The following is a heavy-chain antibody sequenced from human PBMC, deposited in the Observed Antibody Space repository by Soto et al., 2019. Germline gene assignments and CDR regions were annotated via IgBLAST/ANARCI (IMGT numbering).Heavy chain of an antibody. J-gene: IGHJ4*02. CDR1: GFSLSTSGVG. D-gene: IGHD2-15*01. CDR3: AHRPSYCSGGSCYSGFDY. V-gene: IGHV2-5*02. CDR2: IYWDDDK. Sequence: QITLKESGPTLVKPTQTLTLTCTFSGFSLSTSGVGVGWIRQPPGKALEWLALIYWDDDKRYSPSLKSRLTITKDTSQNQVVPTMPNMDPADPATYYSAHRPSYCSGGSCYSGFDYWGQGTLVTVSS.